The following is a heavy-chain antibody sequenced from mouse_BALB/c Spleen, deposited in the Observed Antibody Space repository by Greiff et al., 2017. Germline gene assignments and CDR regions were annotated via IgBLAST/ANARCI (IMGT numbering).Heavy chain of an antibody. J-gene: IGHJ2*01. CDR2: ISYSGST. D-gene: IGHD1-1*01. Sequence: EVKLQESGPSLVKPSQTLSLTCSVTGDSITSGYWNWIRKFPGNKLEYMGYISYSGSTYYNPSLKSRISITGDTSKNQYYLQLNSVTTEDTATYYCARTVVARRGFDYWGQGTTLTVSS. V-gene: IGHV3-8*02. CDR3: ARTVVARRGFDY. CDR1: GDSITSGY.